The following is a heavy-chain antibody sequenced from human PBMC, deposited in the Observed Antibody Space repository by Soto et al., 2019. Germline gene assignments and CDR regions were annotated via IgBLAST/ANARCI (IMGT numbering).Heavy chain of an antibody. CDR3: ARDSKRYCSGGSCYEVPIYYYYGMDV. CDR1: GFTFSSYA. V-gene: IGHV3-30-3*01. Sequence: QVQLVESGGGVVQPGRSLRLSCAASGFTFSSYAMHWVRQAPGKGLEWVAVISYDGSNKYYADSVKGRFTISRDNSKNTLYLQMNSLGAEDTAVYYCARDSKRYCSGGSCYEVPIYYYYGMDVWGQGTTVTVSS. J-gene: IGHJ6*02. D-gene: IGHD2-15*01. CDR2: ISYDGSNK.